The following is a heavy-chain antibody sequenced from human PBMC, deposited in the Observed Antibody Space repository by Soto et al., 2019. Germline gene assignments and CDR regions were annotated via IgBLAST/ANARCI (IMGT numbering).Heavy chain of an antibody. Sequence: HPGGSLRLSCAASGFAVSNNHMTWVRQAPGRGPQWVSTVYPGGNTYHADSVKGRFVISRDNSKNMLYLQMNSLRAEDTAVYYCATGLDTSKSGYWGQGTLVTVSS. CDR3: ATGLDTSKSGY. CDR2: VYPGGNT. D-gene: IGHD5-18*01. CDR1: GFAVSNNH. V-gene: IGHV3-53*01. J-gene: IGHJ4*02.